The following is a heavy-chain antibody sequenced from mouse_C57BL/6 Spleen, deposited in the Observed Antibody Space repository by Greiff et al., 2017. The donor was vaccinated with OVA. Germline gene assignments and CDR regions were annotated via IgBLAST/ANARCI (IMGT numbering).Heavy chain of an antibody. J-gene: IGHJ2*01. CDR1: GYTFTSYW. D-gene: IGHD4-1*01. CDR2: IYPGSGST. CDR3: ARLLTGIFDY. Sequence: QVHVKQPGAELVKPGASVKMSCKASGYTFTSYWITWVKQRPGQGLEWIGDIYPGSGSTNYNEKFKSKATLTVDTSSSTAYMQLSSLTSEDSAVYYCARLLTGIFDYWGQGTTLTVSS. V-gene: IGHV1-55*01.